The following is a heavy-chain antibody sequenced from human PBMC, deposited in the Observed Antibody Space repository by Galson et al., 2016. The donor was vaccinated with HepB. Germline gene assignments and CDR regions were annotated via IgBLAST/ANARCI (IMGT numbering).Heavy chain of an antibody. D-gene: IGHD4-17*01. J-gene: IGHJ4*02. Sequence: SETLSLTCGVSGDFISSLRWWSWVRQPPGKGLEWIGEMDQGGSTNYNPSLKSRVNISVDKSKNQFSLNVSSVTAADTAVYYCARVVQYGNYADYWGQGTLVTVSS. CDR3: ARVVQYGNYADY. CDR1: GDFISSLRW. V-gene: IGHV4-4*02. CDR2: MDQGGST.